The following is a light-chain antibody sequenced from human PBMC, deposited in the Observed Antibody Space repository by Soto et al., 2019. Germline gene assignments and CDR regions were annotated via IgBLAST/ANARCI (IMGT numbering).Light chain of an antibody. CDR2: ATS. CDR1: QSISSW. J-gene: IGKJ5*01. V-gene: IGKV1-5*01. Sequence: DNQISQSPPTHSKTVGDRATITFRASQSISSWLAWYQQKPGKAPKLLIYATSTLESGVPSRFSCSGSETEFALTVSSLQPDDSAIYYCQQYSDYITCSQGTRLEIK. CDR3: QQYSDYIT.